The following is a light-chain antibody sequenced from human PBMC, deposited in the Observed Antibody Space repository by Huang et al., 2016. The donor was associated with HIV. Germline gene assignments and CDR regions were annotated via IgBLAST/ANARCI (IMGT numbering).Light chain of an antibody. V-gene: IGKV3-11*01. CDR2: DAF. Sequence: DIVLTQSPDTLSLSPGQRASLFCRASHHIGSSLAWYQHKPGQAPRLLIDDAFYRATDIAARFSGSGSGTDFTLTISSLKVEDFAFYYCQQRSTLITFGQGTRLE. CDR3: QQRSTLIT. J-gene: IGKJ5*01. CDR1: HHIGSS.